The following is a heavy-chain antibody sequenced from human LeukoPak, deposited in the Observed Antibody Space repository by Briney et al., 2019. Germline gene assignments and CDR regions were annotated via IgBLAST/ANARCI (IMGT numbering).Heavy chain of an antibody. CDR3: ARGPTGYYYDSSGYYRTRYYFDY. Sequence: PSETLSLTCAVSGGYISGGGNSWSWLRQPPGKGLEWIGYVYQSGTTHYNPSLKSRVTISVDTSKNQFSLKLSSVTAADTAVYYCARGPTGYYYDSSGYYRTRYYFDYWGQGTLVTVSS. J-gene: IGHJ4*02. V-gene: IGHV4-30-2*01. D-gene: IGHD3-22*01. CDR2: VYQSGTT. CDR1: GGYISGGGNS.